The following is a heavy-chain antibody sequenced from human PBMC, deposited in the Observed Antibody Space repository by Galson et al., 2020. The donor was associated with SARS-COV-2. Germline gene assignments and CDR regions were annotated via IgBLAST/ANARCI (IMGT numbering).Heavy chain of an antibody. CDR2: ITSRSSYI. CDR3: ARDCSSVIITYVDY. Sequence: GGSLRLSCAASAFTFSPSTMNWVRQAPWKWLESVSSITSRSSYIYYADSVKGRLTISRDNAKNSLYLQMNSLRAEVTAVYYCARDCSSVIITYVDYWGQGSLVTVSP. CDR1: AFTFSPST. D-gene: IGHD2-2*01. J-gene: IGHJ4*02. V-gene: IGHV3-21*01.